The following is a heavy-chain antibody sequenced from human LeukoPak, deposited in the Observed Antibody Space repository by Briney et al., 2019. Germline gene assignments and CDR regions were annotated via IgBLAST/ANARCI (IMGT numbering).Heavy chain of an antibody. CDR3: ASGRRGAVAGTGELLDY. Sequence: GESLKISCKGSGYSFTSYWIGWVRHMPGKGLEWIGIIYPGDSDTRYSPSFQGQVTISADKSISTAYLQWSSLKASDTAMYFCASGRRGAVAGTGELLDYWGQGTLVTVSS. J-gene: IGHJ4*02. CDR2: IYPGDSDT. V-gene: IGHV5-51*01. D-gene: IGHD6-19*01. CDR1: GYSFTSYW.